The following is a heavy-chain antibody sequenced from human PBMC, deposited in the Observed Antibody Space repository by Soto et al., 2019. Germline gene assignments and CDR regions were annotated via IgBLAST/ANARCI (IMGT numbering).Heavy chain of an antibody. V-gene: IGHV1-18*01. CDR1: GNSFINYG. CDR2: ISAYNGDT. Sequence: QVQLVQSGAEVKKPGASVKVSCKVSGNSFINYGISWVRQAPGQGLDWMGWISAYNGDTNYAQKLLGRIIMTTDTSTNTAYMELRSLRSDDTAVYYCGTAYGSGNYNFDYWGQGTLDTVSS. J-gene: IGHJ4*02. D-gene: IGHD3-10*01. CDR3: GTAYGSGNYNFDY.